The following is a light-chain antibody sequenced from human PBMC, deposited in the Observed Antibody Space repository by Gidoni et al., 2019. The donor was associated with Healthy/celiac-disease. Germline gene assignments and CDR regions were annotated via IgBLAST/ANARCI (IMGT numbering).Light chain of an antibody. J-gene: IGLJ1*01. V-gene: IGLV2-14*01. CDR1: SSDVGGYNY. CDR3: SSYTSSSTLV. CDR2: EVS. Sequence: QSALTQPASVSRSPGQSITISCTGTSSDVGGYNYVSWYQPHPGKAPKLMIYEVSNRPSGVPDRFSGSKSGNTASLTISGLQAEDEADYYCSSYTSSSTLVFGTGTKVTVL.